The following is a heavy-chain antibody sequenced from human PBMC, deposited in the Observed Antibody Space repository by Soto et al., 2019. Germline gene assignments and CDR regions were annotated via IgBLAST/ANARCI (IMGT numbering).Heavy chain of an antibody. Sequence: QVQLQESGPGLVKPSETLSLTCTVSGDSINSYHWTWIRQPPGKGLEWIGYIYYSGSTNYNPSLKSRVTISVDTSRNHFSLNLTSVTAADTAVYFCARDTRDYGSDFWGQGTLVTVSS. CDR3: ARDTRDYGSDF. V-gene: IGHV4-59*13. CDR2: IYYSGST. D-gene: IGHD4-17*01. J-gene: IGHJ4*02. CDR1: GDSINSYH.